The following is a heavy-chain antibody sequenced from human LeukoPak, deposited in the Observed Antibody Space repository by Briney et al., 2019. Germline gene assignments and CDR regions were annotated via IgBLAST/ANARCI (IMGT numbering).Heavy chain of an antibody. J-gene: IGHJ6*02. CDR2: ISGSGTTI. CDR1: GFSFSSYE. V-gene: IGHV3-48*03. Sequence: GGSLRLSCAASGFSFSSYEMNWVRQAPGKGLEWVSYISGSGTTIYYADSVKGRFTISRDNSKYTLYLQMNRLRADDTAVYYCAKAEGATLYYYGVDVWGQGTTVTVSS. CDR3: AKAEGATLYYYGVDV.